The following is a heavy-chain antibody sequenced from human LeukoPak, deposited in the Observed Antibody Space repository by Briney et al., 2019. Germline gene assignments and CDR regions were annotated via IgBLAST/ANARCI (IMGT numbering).Heavy chain of an antibody. J-gene: IGHJ4*02. V-gene: IGHV1-8*01. CDR1: GYIFNNFD. Sequence: ASVKVSCKASGYIFNNFDINWVRQAPGQGLEWMGWMSPVSGIGGSAQRFQGRVTLTRDTSISTAYMEMSNLRSDDTAFYYCARAPMGTAALYWGQGTLVTVSS. D-gene: IGHD2-2*01. CDR3: ARAPMGTAALY. CDR2: MSPVSGIG.